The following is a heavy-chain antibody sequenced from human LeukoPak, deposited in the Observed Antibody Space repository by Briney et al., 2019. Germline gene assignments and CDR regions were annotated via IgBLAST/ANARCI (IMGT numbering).Heavy chain of an antibody. D-gene: IGHD1-26*01. Sequence: GASLRLSCAASGFTVSSNYMTWVRQAPGKGLEWVSFIYSGGITYYADYVKGRFTISRDNSKNTLCLQMNSPRDGDTAVYYCARDNPFSGSYSAFDYWGQGTLVTVSS. J-gene: IGHJ4*02. CDR1: GFTVSSNY. CDR2: IYSGGIT. V-gene: IGHV3-66*02. CDR3: ARDNPFSGSYSAFDY.